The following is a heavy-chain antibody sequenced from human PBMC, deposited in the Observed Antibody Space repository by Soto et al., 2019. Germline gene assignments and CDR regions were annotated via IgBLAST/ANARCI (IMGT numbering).Heavy chain of an antibody. V-gene: IGHV5-51*01. CDR2: IYPGDSDT. CDR3: VRDLLGSGGHFDY. D-gene: IGHD7-27*01. CDR1: GYSFTSYW. J-gene: IGHJ4*02. Sequence: ESLKISCKGSGYSFTSYWIGWVCQMPGKGLEWMGIIYPGDSDTRYSPSFQGQVTISADKSISTAYLQWSSLKASDTAMYYCVRDLLGSGGHFDYWGQGTPVTVSS.